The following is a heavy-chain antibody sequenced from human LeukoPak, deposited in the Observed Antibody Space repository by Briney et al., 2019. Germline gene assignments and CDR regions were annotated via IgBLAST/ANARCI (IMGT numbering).Heavy chain of an antibody. CDR3: AELGITMIGGV. D-gene: IGHD3-10*02. J-gene: IGHJ6*04. CDR1: GFTFSSYE. CDR2: ISSSGSAI. Sequence: GGSLRLSCAASGFTFSSYEMNWVRQAPGKGLEWVSYISSSGSAIYYADSVKGRFTISRDNAKNSLYLQMNSLRAEDTAVYYCAELGITMIGGVWGKGTTVTVSS. V-gene: IGHV3-48*03.